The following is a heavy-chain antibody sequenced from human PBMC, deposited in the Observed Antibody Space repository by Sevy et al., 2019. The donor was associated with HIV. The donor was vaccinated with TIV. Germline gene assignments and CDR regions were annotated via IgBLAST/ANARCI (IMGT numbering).Heavy chain of an antibody. CDR1: GYTFTSYG. V-gene: IGHV1-18*04. CDR3: ARDGQVYSSSSGGYYYYGMDV. J-gene: IGHJ6*02. D-gene: IGHD6-6*01. Sequence: ASVKVSCKASGYTFTSYGISWVRQAPGQGLEWMGGISAYNGKTNFAQKLQDKFTMTTDTSTSTAYMELRSLRSDDTAVYYCARDGQVYSSSSGGYYYYGMDVWGQGTTVTVSS. CDR2: ISAYNGKT.